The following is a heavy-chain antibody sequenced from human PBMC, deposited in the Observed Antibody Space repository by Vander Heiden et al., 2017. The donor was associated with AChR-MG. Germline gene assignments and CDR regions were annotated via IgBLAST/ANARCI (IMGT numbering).Heavy chain of an antibody. Sequence: VQLLESGGGLVQLGGSLSLPRPPSGFTFSSYAMGWVRQAPGKGLEWVSAISGSGGSTYYADSVKGRFTISRDNSKNTLYLQMNSLRAEDTAVYYCAKDVVPADPWGQGTLVTVSS. CDR1: GFTFSSYA. D-gene: IGHD2-2*01. J-gene: IGHJ5*02. V-gene: IGHV3-23*01. CDR2: ISGSGGST. CDR3: AKDVVPADP.